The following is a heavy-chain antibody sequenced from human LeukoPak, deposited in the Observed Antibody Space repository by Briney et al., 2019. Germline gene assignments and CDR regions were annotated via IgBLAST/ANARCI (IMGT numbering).Heavy chain of an antibody. CDR1: GFTFDEYA. Sequence: PGGSLRLSCAASGFTFDEYAIHWVRQAPGKGLEWVSLISEDGSRTYYADSVKGRFTISRDNSKNSLYLQMNSLRTEDTAFYYCAKDLRQLYLAFDYWGQGTLVTVSS. CDR2: ISEDGSRT. J-gene: IGHJ4*02. V-gene: IGHV3-43*02. D-gene: IGHD5-18*01. CDR3: AKDLRQLYLAFDY.